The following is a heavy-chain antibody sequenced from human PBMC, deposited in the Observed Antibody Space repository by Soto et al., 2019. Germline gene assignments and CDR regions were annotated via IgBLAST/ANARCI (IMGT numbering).Heavy chain of an antibody. Sequence: GGSLRLSCAASAFTFNNYAMSWIRQAPGKGLEWVSGIGGSGRTTYYADSVKGRFTISRDNSNNTLFLQMNSLRAEDTAVYYCAKSRYSDSSGDFYDYWGQGTLVTVSS. D-gene: IGHD3-22*01. CDR1: AFTFNNYA. CDR2: IGGSGRTT. CDR3: AKSRYSDSSGDFYDY. V-gene: IGHV3-23*01. J-gene: IGHJ4*02.